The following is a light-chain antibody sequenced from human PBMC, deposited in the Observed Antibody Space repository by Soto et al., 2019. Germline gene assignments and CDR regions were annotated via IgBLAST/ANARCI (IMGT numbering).Light chain of an antibody. CDR1: SRDVGGYNY. V-gene: IGLV2-14*01. CDR2: EVS. CDR3: SSYTSSSTRV. J-gene: IGLJ1*01. Sequence: QSALTQPASVSGSPGQSITISCTGTSRDVGGYNYVSWYQQHPGKAPKLMIYEVSKRPSGVSNRFSGSKSGNTASLTISGLQAEDEADYYCSSYTSSSTRVFGAGTKVTVL.